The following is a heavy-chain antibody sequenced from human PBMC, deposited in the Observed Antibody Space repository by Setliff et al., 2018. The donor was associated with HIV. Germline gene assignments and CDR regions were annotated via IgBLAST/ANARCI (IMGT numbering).Heavy chain of an antibody. CDR1: GFTFSTFA. V-gene: IGHV3-30*01. Sequence: GGSLRLSCAASGFTFSTFAMHWVRQAPGKGLEWVSVISYDGSRISYSDSVKGRFTISRDTSKNTLFLQINSLRPEDTAVYYCARISVASRYNSDMDVWGKGTTVTVSS. CDR3: ARISVASRYNSDMDV. CDR2: ISYDGSRI. J-gene: IGHJ6*03. D-gene: IGHD5-12*01.